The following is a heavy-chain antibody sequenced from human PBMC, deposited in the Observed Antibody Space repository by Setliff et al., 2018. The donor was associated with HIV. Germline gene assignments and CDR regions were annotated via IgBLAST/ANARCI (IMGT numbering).Heavy chain of an antibody. J-gene: IGHJ4*02. CDR3: ARATTTPIAGMLAPPPDY. CDR1: GGSISNYY. D-gene: IGHD6-13*01. Sequence: SETLSLTCTVSGGSISNYYWSWIRQPPGKELEWIGYIYYSGSPNYNPSLKTRVTISVDTSKNQFSLNLSSVTAADTAVYYCARATTTPIAGMLAPPPDYWGQGTLVTVSS. V-gene: IGHV4-59*01. CDR2: IYYSGSP.